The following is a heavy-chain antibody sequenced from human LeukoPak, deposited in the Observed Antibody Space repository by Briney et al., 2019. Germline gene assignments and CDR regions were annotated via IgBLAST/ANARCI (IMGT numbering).Heavy chain of an antibody. CDR3: ARGVDYVWGSYRYLYAFDI. CDR2: INPNSGGT. Sequence: ASVKVSCKASGYTFTGYYMHWVRQAPGQGLEWMGWINPNSGGTNYAQKFQGRVTMTRDTSISTAYMELSRLRSDDTAVYYCARGVDYVWGSYRYLYAFDIWGQGTMVTASS. V-gene: IGHV1-2*02. CDR1: GYTFTGYY. D-gene: IGHD3-16*02. J-gene: IGHJ3*02.